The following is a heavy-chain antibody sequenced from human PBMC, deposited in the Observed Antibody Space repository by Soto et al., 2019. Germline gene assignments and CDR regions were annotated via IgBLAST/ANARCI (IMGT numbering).Heavy chain of an antibody. D-gene: IGHD3-22*01. J-gene: IGHJ3*02. CDR2: ISWNSGSI. V-gene: IGHV3-9*01. Sequence: GGSLRLSCAAPGFTFDDYAMHWVRQAPGKGLEWVSGISWNSGSIGYADSVKGRFTISRDNAKNFLYLQMNSLRAEDTALYYCAKDVGAYYYDSSGHAFDIWGQGTMVTVSS. CDR3: AKDVGAYYYDSSGHAFDI. CDR1: GFTFDDYA.